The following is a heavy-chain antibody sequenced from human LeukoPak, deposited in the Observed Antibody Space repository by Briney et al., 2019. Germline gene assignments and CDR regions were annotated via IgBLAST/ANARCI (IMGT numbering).Heavy chain of an antibody. D-gene: IGHD3-3*01. J-gene: IGHJ4*02. CDR1: GGSFSGYY. CDR3: ARGPIGDFWSGYPIDC. Sequence: SETLSLTCAVYGGSFSGYYWSWIRQPPGKGLEWIGEINHSGSTNYNPSLKSRVTISVDTSKSQFSLKLSSVTAADTAVYYCARGPIGDFWSGYPIDCWGQGTLVTVSS. V-gene: IGHV4-34*01. CDR2: INHSGST.